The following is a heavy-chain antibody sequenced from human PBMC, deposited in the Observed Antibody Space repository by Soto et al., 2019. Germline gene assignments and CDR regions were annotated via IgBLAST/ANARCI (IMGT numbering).Heavy chain of an antibody. V-gene: IGHV2-5*02. Sequence: SGPTLVNPTQTLTLTCTFSGFSLTTSGVNVGWIRQPPGKALEWLALIYWDDDKRYSPSLKSSLTITNDTSKNQVVLTMTNMDSVDTATYYCAHGGYWGQGVLVTVSS. CDR3: AHGGY. D-gene: IGHD3-16*01. CDR2: IYWDDDK. CDR1: GFSLTTSGVN. J-gene: IGHJ4*02.